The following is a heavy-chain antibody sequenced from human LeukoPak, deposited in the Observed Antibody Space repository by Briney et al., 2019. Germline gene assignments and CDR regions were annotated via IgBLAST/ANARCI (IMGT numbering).Heavy chain of an antibody. CDR1: GFTFSSYA. Sequence: GGSLRLSCAASGFTFSSYAMSWVRQAPGKGLEWVSAISGSGGRIYYGASVKGRFTISRDNSNNTLYLQMNSLRAEDTAVYYCAKRRGLELLYYYYMDVWGKGTTVTVSS. CDR3: AKRRGLELLYYYYMDV. J-gene: IGHJ6*03. D-gene: IGHD1-7*01. CDR2: ISGSGGRI. V-gene: IGHV3-23*01.